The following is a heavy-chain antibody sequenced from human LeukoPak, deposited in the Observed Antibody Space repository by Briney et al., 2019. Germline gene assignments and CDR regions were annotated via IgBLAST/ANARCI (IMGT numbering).Heavy chain of an antibody. CDR2: INHSGST. Sequence: SETLSLTCAVYGGSFSGYYWSWIRQPLGKGLEWIGEINHSGSTNYNPSLKSRVTISVDTSKNQFSLKLSSVTAADTAVYYCARLQYFQHWGQGTLVTVSS. CDR1: GGSFSGYY. V-gene: IGHV4-34*01. J-gene: IGHJ1*01. CDR3: ARLQYFQH.